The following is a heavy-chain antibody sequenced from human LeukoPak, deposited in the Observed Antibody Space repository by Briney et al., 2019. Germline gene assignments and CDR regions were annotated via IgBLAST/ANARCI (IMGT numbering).Heavy chain of an antibody. CDR1: GGSISSYY. J-gene: IGHJ4*02. CDR2: INHSGST. Sequence: SETLSLTCTVSGGSISSYYWSWIRQPPGKGLEWIGEINHSGSTNYNPSLKSRVTISVDTSKNQFSLKLSSVTAADTAVYYCARYCSSTSCYTPFDYWGQGTLVTVSS. D-gene: IGHD2-2*02. V-gene: IGHV4-34*01. CDR3: ARYCSSTSCYTPFDY.